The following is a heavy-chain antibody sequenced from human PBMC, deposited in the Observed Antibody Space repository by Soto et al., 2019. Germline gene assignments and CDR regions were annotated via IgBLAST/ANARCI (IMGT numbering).Heavy chain of an antibody. J-gene: IGHJ6*02. CDR2: INHSGST. D-gene: IGHD6-19*01. Sequence: SETLSLTCAVYGGSFSGYYWSWIRQPPGKGLEWIGEINHSGSTNYNPSLKSRVTISVETSKNQFSLKLSSVTAADTAVYYWARGGRVMSTPSKQWSGWQVYYYYYGMDVWGQGTTVTAP. V-gene: IGHV4-34*01. CDR3: ARGGRVMSTPSKQWSGWQVYYYYYGMDV. CDR1: GGSFSGYY.